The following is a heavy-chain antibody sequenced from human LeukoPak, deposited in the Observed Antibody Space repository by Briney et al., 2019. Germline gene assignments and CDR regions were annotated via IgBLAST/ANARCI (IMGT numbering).Heavy chain of an antibody. CDR2: IRSKAYGGTT. CDR1: GFTLGDFA. V-gene: IGHV3-49*03. J-gene: IGHJ4*02. D-gene: IGHD3-3*01. CDR3: TRVGLRFLEWLPYYFDY. Sequence: GGSLRLSCTAYGFTLGDFAMSWFRQAPGKGLEWVGFIRSKAYGGTTEYAASVKGRFTISRDDSKSIAYLQMNSLKTEDITVYYCTRVGLRFLEWLPYYFDYWGQGTLVTVSS.